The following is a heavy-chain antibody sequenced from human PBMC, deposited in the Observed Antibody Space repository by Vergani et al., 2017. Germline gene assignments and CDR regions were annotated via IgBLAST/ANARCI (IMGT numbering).Heavy chain of an antibody. CDR2: SGLEGARMIANS. Sequence: DVQLVQSGGGQVQPGESLEVSCAASEFKISDLDIHWVRQAPGRGLEWVGRSGLEGARMIANSVASFSASVRGRFGISRDVSKNAVHLRMSNLGVEDTAMYYCARSKSINPWRTGSRLGLFDFWGQGTLVTV. D-gene: IGHD3-10*01. CDR1: EFKISDLD. CDR3: ARSKSINPWRTGSRLGLFDF. V-gene: IGHV3-73*02. J-gene: IGHJ4*02.